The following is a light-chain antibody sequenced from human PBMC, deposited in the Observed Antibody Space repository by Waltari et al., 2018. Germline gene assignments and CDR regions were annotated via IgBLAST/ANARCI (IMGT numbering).Light chain of an antibody. CDR2: DVN. CDR3: KSFTTRATYV. J-gene: IGLJ1*01. V-gene: IGLV2-14*03. CDR1: SSDLGSYDR. Sequence: QSALTQPASVSGSLGQSITISCTGTSSDLGSYDRVSWYQQHPGKAPKVIIFDVNYRPSGVSNRFSGSKSGITASLTISGLQAEDEADYFCKSFTTRATYVFGSGTRVTV.